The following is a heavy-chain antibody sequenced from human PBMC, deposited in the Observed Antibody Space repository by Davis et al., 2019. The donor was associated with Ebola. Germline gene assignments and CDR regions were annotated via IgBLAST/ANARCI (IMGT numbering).Heavy chain of an antibody. J-gene: IGHJ6*04. D-gene: IGHD3-10*01. CDR1: GFTFSSYS. V-gene: IGHV3-48*02. CDR3: AGADFGSGSSYGMDV. CDR2: ISSSSNTI. Sequence: GESLKISCAASGFTFSSYSMNWVRQAPGKGLEWVSYISSSSNTIYYADSVKGRFTISRDNARNSLYLQMNSLRDEDTAVYYCAGADFGSGSSYGMDVWGKGTTVTVSS.